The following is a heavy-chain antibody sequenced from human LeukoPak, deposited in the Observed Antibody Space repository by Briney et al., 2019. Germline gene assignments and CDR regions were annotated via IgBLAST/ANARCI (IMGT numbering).Heavy chain of an antibody. D-gene: IGHD4-17*01. J-gene: IGHJ3*02. CDR1: GGSIGSYY. CDR2: IYYSGST. CDR3: ARGGAYGDFDAFDI. V-gene: IGHV4-59*01. Sequence: PSETLPLTCTVSGGSIGSYYWSWIRHPPGKGLEWIGYIYYSGSTNYNPSLKSRVTISVDTSKNQISLKLSSVTAADTALYYCARGGAYGDFDAFDIWGQGTMVTVSS.